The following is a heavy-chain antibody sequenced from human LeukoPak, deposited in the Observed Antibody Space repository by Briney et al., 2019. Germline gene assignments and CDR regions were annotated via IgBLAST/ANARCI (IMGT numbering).Heavy chain of an antibody. Sequence: KPSETLSLTCTVSGGSISSYYWGWIRQPPGKGLEWIGSIYYSGSTYYNPSLKSRVTISVDTSKNQFSLKLSSVTAADTAVYYCARHRILEWLLDYWGQGTLVTVSS. V-gene: IGHV4-39*01. J-gene: IGHJ4*02. CDR1: GGSISSYY. CDR3: ARHRILEWLLDY. D-gene: IGHD3-3*01. CDR2: IYYSGST.